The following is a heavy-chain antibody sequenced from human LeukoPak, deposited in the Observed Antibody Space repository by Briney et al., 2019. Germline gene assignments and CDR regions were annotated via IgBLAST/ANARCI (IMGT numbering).Heavy chain of an antibody. D-gene: IGHD3-22*01. CDR3: ARGVHYYDSSGSWGGWFDP. J-gene: IGHJ5*02. CDR1: GGSISSSSYY. CDR2: TYTSGST. V-gene: IGHV4-39*07. Sequence: SETLSLTCTVSGGSISSSSYYWGWIRQPPGKGLEWIGRTYTSGSTNYNPSLKSRVTMSVDTSKNQFSLKLSSVTAADTAVYYCARGVHYYDSSGSWGGWFDPWGQGTLVTVSS.